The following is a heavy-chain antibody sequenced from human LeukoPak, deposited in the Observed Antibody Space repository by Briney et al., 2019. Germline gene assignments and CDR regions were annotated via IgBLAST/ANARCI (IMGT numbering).Heavy chain of an antibody. Sequence: ASVKVSCKASGYTFTSYGISWVRQAPGQGLEWMGWINPNSGGTNYAQKFQGRVTMTRDTSISTAYMELSRLRSDDTAVYYCARDMVRGVINYFDYWGQGTLVTVSS. D-gene: IGHD3-10*01. J-gene: IGHJ4*02. CDR3: ARDMVRGVINYFDY. CDR1: GYTFTSYG. CDR2: INPNSGGT. V-gene: IGHV1-2*02.